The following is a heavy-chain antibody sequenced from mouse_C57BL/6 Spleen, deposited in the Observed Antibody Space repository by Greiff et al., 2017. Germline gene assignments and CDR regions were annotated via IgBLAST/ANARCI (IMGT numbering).Heavy chain of an antibody. Sequence: EVQLQQSGPGLVKPSQSLSLTCSVTGYSITSGYYWNWIRQFPGNKLEWMGYISYDGSNNYNPSLKNRISITRDTSKNQFFLKLNSVTTEDTATYYCAPHYGSSYWFAYWGQGTLVTVSA. CDR2: ISYDGSN. D-gene: IGHD1-1*01. CDR3: APHYGSSYWFAY. V-gene: IGHV3-6*01. J-gene: IGHJ3*01. CDR1: GYSITSGYY.